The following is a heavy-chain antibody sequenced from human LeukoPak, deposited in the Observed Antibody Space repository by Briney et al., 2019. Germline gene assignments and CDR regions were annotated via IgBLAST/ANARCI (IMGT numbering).Heavy chain of an antibody. D-gene: IGHD2-2*01. Sequence: GASVTVSCTASGYTFTSYDINWVRQAPGPGLEWMGWMNPNSGNTGYAQKFKGRVTMTKNTSISTAYMKLSSLRSEDTAVYYCARGGGYCSSTSCEREGGWFDPWGQRTLVTVSS. CDR1: GYTFTSYD. V-gene: IGHV1-8*01. J-gene: IGHJ5*02. CDR2: MNPNSGNT. CDR3: ARGGGYCSSTSCEREGGWFDP.